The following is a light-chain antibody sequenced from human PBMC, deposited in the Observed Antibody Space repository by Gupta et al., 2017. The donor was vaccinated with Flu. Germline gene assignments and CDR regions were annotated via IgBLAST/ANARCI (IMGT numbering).Light chain of an antibody. CDR3: QQYGSSPQLT. J-gene: IGKJ3*01. V-gene: IGKV3-20*01. CDR1: QSVSSSY. CDR2: GAS. Sequence: EIVLTQSPGTLSLSPGERATLSCRASQSVSSSYLAWYQQKPGQAPRLLIYGASSRATGIPDRFSGSGSGTDFTLTISRREPEDFAVYYCQQYGSSPQLTFGPGTKVDIK.